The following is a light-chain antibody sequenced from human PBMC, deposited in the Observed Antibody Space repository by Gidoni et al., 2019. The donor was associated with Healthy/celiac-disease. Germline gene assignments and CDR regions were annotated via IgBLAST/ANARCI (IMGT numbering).Light chain of an antibody. CDR3: QQYNNWPPST. CDR1: QSVSSN. V-gene: IGKV3-15*01. J-gene: IGKJ1*01. Sequence: EIVMTQSPATLSVSPGERATLSCRASQSVSSNLAWYQQKPGQAPRLLIYGASTRATGIPARFSGSGSGTESTLTISSLQSEDFAVYYCQQYNNWPPSTFXQXTKVDIK. CDR2: GAS.